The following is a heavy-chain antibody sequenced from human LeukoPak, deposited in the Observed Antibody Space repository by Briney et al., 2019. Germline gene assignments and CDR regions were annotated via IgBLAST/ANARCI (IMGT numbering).Heavy chain of an antibody. J-gene: IGHJ1*01. CDR2: ISAYNGNT. V-gene: IGHV1-18*01. D-gene: IGHD3-22*01. Sequence: ASVKVSCKASGYTFTRYGIRWVRQAPAQGLEWMGWISAYNGNTNYAQKLQGRVTMTTDTSTSTAYMELRSLRSDDTAVYYCARDQDRITRIVVVTPFQHWGQGTLVTVSS. CDR1: GYTFTRYG. CDR3: ARDQDRITRIVVVTPFQH.